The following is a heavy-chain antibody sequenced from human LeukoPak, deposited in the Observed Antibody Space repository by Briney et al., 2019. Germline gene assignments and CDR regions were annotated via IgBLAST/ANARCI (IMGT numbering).Heavy chain of an antibody. Sequence: SETLSLTCTVSGGSTSSYYWSWIRQPAGKGLEWIGRIYTSGSTNYNPSLKSRVTISVDRSKNQFSLKLSSVTAADTAVYYCARARMEGWFDPWGQGTLVTVSS. V-gene: IGHV4-4*07. CDR2: IYTSGST. J-gene: IGHJ5*02. CDR1: GGSTSSYY. D-gene: IGHD1-14*01. CDR3: ARARMEGWFDP.